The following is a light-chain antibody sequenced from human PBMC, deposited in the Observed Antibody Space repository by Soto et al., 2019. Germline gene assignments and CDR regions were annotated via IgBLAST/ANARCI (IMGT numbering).Light chain of an antibody. J-gene: IGLJ1*01. CDR3: SSYAGSNNFNV. Sequence: QSALTQPPSASGSPGQSVTISCTGTSSDVGGYNYVSWHQQHPGKAPKLMIYEVSKRPSGVPDRFSGSKSGNTASLTVSGLQAEDEADYYCSSYAGSNNFNVFGTGTKVTVL. V-gene: IGLV2-8*01. CDR2: EVS. CDR1: SSDVGGYNY.